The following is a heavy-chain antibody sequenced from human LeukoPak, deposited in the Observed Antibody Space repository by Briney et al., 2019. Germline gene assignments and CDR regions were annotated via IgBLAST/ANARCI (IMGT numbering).Heavy chain of an antibody. J-gene: IGHJ4*02. D-gene: IGHD2-2*01. Sequence: SGGSLRLSCAAPGFTFSSYAMSWVRQAPGKGLEWVSAISGSGGSTYYADSVKGRFTISRDNSKNTLYLQMNSLRAEDTAVYYCAKDRGNIVVVPAAIPTMALDYWGQGTLVTVSS. V-gene: IGHV3-23*01. CDR2: ISGSGGST. CDR3: AKDRGNIVVVPAAIPTMALDY. CDR1: GFTFSSYA.